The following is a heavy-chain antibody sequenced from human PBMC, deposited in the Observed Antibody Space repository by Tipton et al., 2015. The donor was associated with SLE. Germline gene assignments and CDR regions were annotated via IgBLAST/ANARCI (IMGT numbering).Heavy chain of an antibody. CDR3: AKDNPLSSSRGPLYYYGMDV. CDR1: GFTVSSNY. D-gene: IGHD6-13*01. J-gene: IGHJ6*02. Sequence: SLRLSCAASGFTVSSNYMSWVRQAPGKGLEWVSGISWNSGSIGYADSVKGRFTISRDNAKNSLYLQMNSLRAEDTALYYCAKDNPLSSSRGPLYYYGMDVWGQGTTVTVSS. CDR2: ISWNSGSI. V-gene: IGHV3-9*01.